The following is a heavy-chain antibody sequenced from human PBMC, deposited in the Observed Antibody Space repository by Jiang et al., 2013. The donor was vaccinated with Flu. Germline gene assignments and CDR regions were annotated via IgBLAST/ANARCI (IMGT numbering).Heavy chain of an antibody. V-gene: IGHV5-51*01. J-gene: IGHJ6*02. CDR1: GYSFTSYW. Sequence: VQLVESGAEVKKPGESLKISCKGSGYSFTSYWIGWVCQMPGKGLEWMGIIYPGDSDTRYSPSFQGQVTISADKSISTAYLQWSSLKASDTAMYYCAKSGIAAVAGTRYGMDVWGQGDHGHRL. D-gene: IGHD6-19*01. CDR2: IYPGDSDT. CDR3: AKSGIAAVAGTRYGMDV.